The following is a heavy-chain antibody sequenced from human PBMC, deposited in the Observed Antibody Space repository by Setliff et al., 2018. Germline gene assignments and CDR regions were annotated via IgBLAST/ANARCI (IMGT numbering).Heavy chain of an antibody. Sequence: PGGSLRLSCAAYGFTFSSYSMSWVRQAPGKGLEWVANIKQDGSEKYYVDSVKGRFTISRDNAKNSLYLQMNSLRAEDTAVYYCARDKLRFLENWFDPWGQGTLVTVSS. CDR1: GFTFSSYS. CDR2: IKQDGSEK. CDR3: ARDKLRFLENWFDP. V-gene: IGHV3-7*01. J-gene: IGHJ5*02. D-gene: IGHD3-3*01.